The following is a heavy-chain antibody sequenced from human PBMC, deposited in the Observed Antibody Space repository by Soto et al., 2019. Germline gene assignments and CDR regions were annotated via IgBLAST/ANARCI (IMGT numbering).Heavy chain of an antibody. CDR1: GGTFSSYA. V-gene: IGHV1-69*13. CDR3: ARDRLYIAAPEDYYYGMDV. CDR2: IIPIFGTA. Sequence: ASVKVSCKASGGTFSSYAISWVRQAPGQGLEWMGGIIPIFGTANYAQKFQGRVTITADESTSTAYMELSSLRSEDTAVYYCARDRLYIAAPEDYYYGMDVWGQGTTVTVSS. J-gene: IGHJ6*02. D-gene: IGHD6-6*01.